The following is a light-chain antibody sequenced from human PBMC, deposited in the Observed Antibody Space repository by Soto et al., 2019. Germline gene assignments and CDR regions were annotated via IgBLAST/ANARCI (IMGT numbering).Light chain of an antibody. CDR3: QQYENWPAIT. Sequence: DIVLTQSPGTLSLSPGERATLSCRASQSVSSSYLAWYQQKPGQAPRLLIYGAFTRATGVPARFSGSGSATEFTLTISSLQSEDFAVYYCQQYENWPAITFGQGTRLEIK. CDR1: QSVSSSY. J-gene: IGKJ5*01. CDR2: GAF. V-gene: IGKV3-15*01.